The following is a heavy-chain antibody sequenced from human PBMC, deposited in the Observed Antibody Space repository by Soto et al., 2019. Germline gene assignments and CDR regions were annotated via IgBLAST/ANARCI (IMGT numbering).Heavy chain of an antibody. V-gene: IGHV4-31*03. CDR1: GGSISSGGYY. D-gene: IGHD2-2*01. CDR2: IYYSGST. J-gene: IGHJ5*02. Sequence: QVQLQESGPGLVKPSQTLSLTCTVSGGSISSGGYYWSWIRQHPGKGLEWIGYIYYSGSTYYNPSLKSRVTISVDTSKNQFSLKLSSVTAADTAVYYCARSRKEIWVPAASGGWFDPWGQGTLVTVSS. CDR3: ARSRKEIWVPAASGGWFDP.